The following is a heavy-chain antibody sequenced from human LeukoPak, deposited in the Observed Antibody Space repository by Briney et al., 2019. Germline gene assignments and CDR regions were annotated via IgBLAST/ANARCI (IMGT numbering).Heavy chain of an antibody. CDR2: IYYSGST. D-gene: IGHD3-22*01. CDR3: ARLDSGYGDYFDY. CDR1: GGSISSSSYY. Sequence: SETLSLTCTVSGGSISSSSYYWGWIRQPPGKGLEWIGSIYYSGSTYYNPSLKSRVTISVDTSKHQFSLKLSSVTAADTAVYYCARLDSGYGDYFDYWGQGTLVTVSS. V-gene: IGHV4-39*01. J-gene: IGHJ4*02.